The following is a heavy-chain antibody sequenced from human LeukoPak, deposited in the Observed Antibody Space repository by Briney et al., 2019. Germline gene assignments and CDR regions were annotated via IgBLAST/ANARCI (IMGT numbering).Heavy chain of an antibody. CDR3: ARDRCSSTSCYNTPNWLDP. Sequence: GGSLSLSCAASGFKFDDYGMGWVRQVPGKGLEWVSGINWNGGSRGYADSVKGRFTISRDNAKNSVYLQMNSLRSEDTAFYHCARDRCSSTSCYNTPNWLDPWGQGTLVTVSS. V-gene: IGHV3-20*01. D-gene: IGHD2-2*02. CDR2: INWNGGSR. CDR1: GFKFDDYG. J-gene: IGHJ5*02.